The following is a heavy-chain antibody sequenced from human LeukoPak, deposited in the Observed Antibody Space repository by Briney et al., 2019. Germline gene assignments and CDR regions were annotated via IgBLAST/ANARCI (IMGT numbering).Heavy chain of an antibody. CDR1: GGSISSSSYY. V-gene: IGHV4-39*07. CDR2: IYYSGST. Sequence: SSETLSLTCTVSGGSISSSSYYWGWIRQPPGKGLEWIGSIYYSGSTYYNPSLKSRVTISVDTSKNQFSLKLSSVTAADTAVYYCAREYIYGSGSYGDYWGQGTLVTVSS. D-gene: IGHD3-10*01. J-gene: IGHJ4*02. CDR3: AREYIYGSGSYGDY.